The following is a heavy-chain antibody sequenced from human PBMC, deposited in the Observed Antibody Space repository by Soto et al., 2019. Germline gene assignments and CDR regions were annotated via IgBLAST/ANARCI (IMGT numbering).Heavy chain of an antibody. V-gene: IGHV3-30-3*01. CDR1: GVTFSSYA. J-gene: IGHJ5*02. D-gene: IGHD2-15*01. CDR2: ISYDGSNK. CDR3: ARYSALPVHLNXFAX. Sequence: GGSLRLACAASGVTFSSYAMHWVRQAPGKGLEWVAVISYDGSNKYYADSVKGRFTISRDNSKNTLYLQMNSLRAEDTAVYYIARYSALPVHLNXFAXPAQRTPDPVSS.